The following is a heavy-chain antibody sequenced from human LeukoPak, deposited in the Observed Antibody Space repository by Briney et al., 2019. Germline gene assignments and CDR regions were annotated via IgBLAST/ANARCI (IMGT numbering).Heavy chain of an antibody. CDR3: AKTSLSWSGYHLDDYYYSYMDV. V-gene: IGHV3-30*02. J-gene: IGHJ6*03. CDR2: IRYAVSNT. D-gene: IGHD3-3*01. Sequence: PGGSLRLSCAASGFTFSDFCMDWVRQAPGKGREGVAFIRYAVSNTFYAVSVKGRFTISRDNSTNTLYLQLNSPRGEDTAVYYCAKTSLSWSGYHLDDYYYSYMDVSGTGTTLTAS. CDR1: GFTFSDFC.